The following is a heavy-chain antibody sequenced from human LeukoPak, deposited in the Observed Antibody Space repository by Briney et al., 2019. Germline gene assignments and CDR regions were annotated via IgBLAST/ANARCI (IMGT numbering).Heavy chain of an antibody. Sequence: GGSLRLSCAASGFTFSSYAMSWVRQAPGKGLEWVSSISSSSSYIYYADSVKGRFTISRDNAKNSLYLQMNSLRAEDTAVYYCARGQERWLPSCPDYWGQGTLVTVSS. D-gene: IGHD5-24*01. J-gene: IGHJ4*02. CDR2: ISSSSSYI. CDR1: GFTFSSYA. V-gene: IGHV3-21*04. CDR3: ARGQERWLPSCPDY.